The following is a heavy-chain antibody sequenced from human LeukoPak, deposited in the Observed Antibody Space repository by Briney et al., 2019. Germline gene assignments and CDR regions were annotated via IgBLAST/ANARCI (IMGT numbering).Heavy chain of an antibody. CDR3: ARLQYTGNYYPEY. CDR2: IYGSGST. J-gene: IGHJ4*02. CDR1: GGSISSSY. V-gene: IGHV4-59*08. Sequence: SETLSLTCTVSGGSISSSYWSWIRQPPGKGLEWIAYIYGSGSTNYNPSLKSRVAISVETSKDLFSLNLSSVTAADTAMYYCARLQYTGNYYPEYWGQGILVTVSS. D-gene: IGHD1-26*01.